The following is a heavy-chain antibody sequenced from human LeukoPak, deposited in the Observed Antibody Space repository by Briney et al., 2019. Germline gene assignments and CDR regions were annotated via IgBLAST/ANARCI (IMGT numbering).Heavy chain of an antibody. Sequence: ASVKVSCKASGYTFTGYYMHWVRQAPGQGLEWMGLINPNSGGTNYAQKFQGRVTMTRDTSISTAYMELSRLRSDDTAVYYCARVIPTMVRGVMPNWFDPWGQGTLVTVSS. CDR2: INPNSGGT. D-gene: IGHD3-10*01. CDR3: ARVIPTMVRGVMPNWFDP. V-gene: IGHV1-2*02. CDR1: GYTFTGYY. J-gene: IGHJ5*02.